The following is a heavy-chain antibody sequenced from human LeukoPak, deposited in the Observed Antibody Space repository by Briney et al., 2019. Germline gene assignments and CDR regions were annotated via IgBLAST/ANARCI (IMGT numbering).Heavy chain of an antibody. CDR1: GFTFSSYS. D-gene: IGHD1-26*01. CDR2: ISSSSSYI. V-gene: IGHV3-21*01. CDR3: ARDGGSREYDY. Sequence: GASVKVSCKASGFTFSSYSMNWVRQAPGKGLEWVSSISSSSSYIYYADSVKGRFTISRDSAKNSLYLQMNSLRAEDTAVYYCARDGGSREYDYWGQGTLVTVSS. J-gene: IGHJ4*02.